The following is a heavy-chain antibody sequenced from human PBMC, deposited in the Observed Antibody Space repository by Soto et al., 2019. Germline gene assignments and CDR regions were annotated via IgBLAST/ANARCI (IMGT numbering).Heavy chain of an antibody. CDR1: GYTFISYD. CDR3: ARGSEGATNDQGY. J-gene: IGHJ4*02. V-gene: IGHV1-8*01. CDR2: MNPNSGNT. Sequence: SVKVACNASGYTFISYDINWVRQATGQGLEWMGWMNPNSGNTGYAQKFQGRVTMTRNTSISTAYMELSSLRSEDTAVYYCARGSEGATNDQGYWGQGTLVPVSS. D-gene: IGHD1-26*01.